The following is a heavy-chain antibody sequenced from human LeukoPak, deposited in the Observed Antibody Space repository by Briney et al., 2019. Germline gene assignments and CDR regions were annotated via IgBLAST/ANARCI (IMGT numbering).Heavy chain of an antibody. D-gene: IGHD2-15*01. CDR3: AKAERGSCSGVYCYPLDY. J-gene: IGHJ4*02. V-gene: IGHV3-23*01. Sequence: GGSLRLSCAASGFTFSSYAMNWFRQAPGKGLEWVSSIIGGGSNTYYADSVKGRFSISRDNSKNTLYLQMNSLRDEDTAVYYCAKAERGSCSGVYCYPLDYWGQGTLVAVSS. CDR1: GFTFSSYA. CDR2: IIGGGSNT.